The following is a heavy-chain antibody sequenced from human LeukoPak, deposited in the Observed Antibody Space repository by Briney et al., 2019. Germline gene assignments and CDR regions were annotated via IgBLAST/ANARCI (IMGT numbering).Heavy chain of an antibody. J-gene: IGHJ4*02. CDR2: IKQDGSEK. Sequence: SSGGYCWSWIRQHPGKGLEWVANIKQDGSEKYYVDSVKGRFTISRDNAKNSLYLQMNSLRAEDTAVYYCARDHPSPIAAAGTARDWGQGTLVTVSS. CDR1: SSGGYC. V-gene: IGHV3-7*01. CDR3: ARDHPSPIAAAGTARD. D-gene: IGHD6-13*01.